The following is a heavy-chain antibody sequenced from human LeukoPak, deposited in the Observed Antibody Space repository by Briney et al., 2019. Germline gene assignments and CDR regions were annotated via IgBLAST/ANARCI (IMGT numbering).Heavy chain of an antibody. J-gene: IGHJ4*02. Sequence: SETLSLTCTVSGGSISSYYWSWIRQPPGKGLEWIGYIYYSGSTNYNPSLKSRVTISVDTSKNQFSLKLSSVTAADTAVYYCASWGGYYGTGLYLDYWGQGTLVTVSS. CDR3: ASWGGYYGTGLYLDY. D-gene: IGHD3-10*01. CDR2: IYYSGST. CDR1: GGSISSYY. V-gene: IGHV4-59*01.